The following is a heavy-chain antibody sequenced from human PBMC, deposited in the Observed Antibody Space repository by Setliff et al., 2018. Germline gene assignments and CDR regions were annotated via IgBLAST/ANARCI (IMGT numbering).Heavy chain of an antibody. V-gene: IGHV1-2*03. CDR2: INPNSGGT. Sequence: LGPSVKVSCKASGYTFTGYYMHWVRQAPGQGLEWMGWINPNSGGTNYAQKFQGRVTMTRDTSISTAYMELSRLRSDDTAVYYCARGIPLYGCQDYWGQGTLVTVAS. D-gene: IGHD6-19*01. CDR1: GYTFTGYY. J-gene: IGHJ4*02. CDR3: ARGIPLYGCQDY.